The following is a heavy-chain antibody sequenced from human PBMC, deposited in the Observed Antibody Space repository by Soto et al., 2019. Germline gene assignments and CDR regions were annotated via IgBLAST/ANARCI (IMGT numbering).Heavy chain of an antibody. D-gene: IGHD3-22*01. CDR1: GFTFNNAW. J-gene: IGHJ4*02. V-gene: IGHV3-15*07. CDR3: TTVFYDSSGSPDS. CDR2: IKRKTDDGTT. Sequence: GGSLRLSCAASGFTFNNAWMNWVRQAPGKGLEWVGRIKRKTDDGTTDYAAPVKGRFTISRDDSKNTLYLQMNSLKTEDTAVYYCTTVFYDSSGSPDSWGQGTLVTVSS.